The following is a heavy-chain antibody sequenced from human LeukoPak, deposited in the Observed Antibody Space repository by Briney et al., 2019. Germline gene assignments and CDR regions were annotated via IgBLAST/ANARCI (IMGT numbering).Heavy chain of an antibody. CDR1: GFTFSSYA. CDR3: AKDRWELRAGAFDI. Sequence: PGGSLRLSCAASGFTFSSYAMSWVRQAPGKGLEWVSAISGSGGSTYYADSVKGRFTISRDNPKNTLYLQMNRLRAEDTAVCYCAKDRWELRAGAFDIWGQGTMVTVSS. D-gene: IGHD1-26*01. J-gene: IGHJ3*02. V-gene: IGHV3-23*01. CDR2: ISGSGGST.